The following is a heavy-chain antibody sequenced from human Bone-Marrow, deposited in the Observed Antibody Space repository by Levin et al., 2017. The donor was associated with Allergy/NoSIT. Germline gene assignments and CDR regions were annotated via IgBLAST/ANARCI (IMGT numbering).Heavy chain of an antibody. CDR3: AKSGRRAAAGQSPDYYDYGMDV. Sequence: GGSLRLSCAASGFTFSSYAMSWVRQAPGKGLEWVSAISGSGGSTYYADSVKGRFTISRDNSKNTLYLQMNSLRAEDTAVYYCAKSGRRAAAGQSPDYYDYGMDVWGQGTTVTVSS. CDR2: ISGSGGST. V-gene: IGHV3-23*01. J-gene: IGHJ6*02. CDR1: GFTFSSYA. D-gene: IGHD6-13*01.